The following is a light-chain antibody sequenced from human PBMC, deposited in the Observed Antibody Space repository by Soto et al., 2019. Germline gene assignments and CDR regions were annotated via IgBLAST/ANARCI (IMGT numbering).Light chain of an antibody. Sequence: EIVLTQSPGTLSLSQGERATLSCKASQSVTSNHLVWYQQMPGQAPRLLIGGASRRATGVPDRFTGSGSGTDFYLTIDRLEPEDAAMYYCQQYATSPRTFGGGTKVDI. J-gene: IGKJ4*01. CDR2: GAS. CDR3: QQYATSPRT. V-gene: IGKV3-20*01. CDR1: QSVTSNH.